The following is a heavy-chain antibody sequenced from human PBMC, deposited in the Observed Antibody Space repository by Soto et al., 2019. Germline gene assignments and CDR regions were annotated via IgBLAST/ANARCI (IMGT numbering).Heavy chain of an antibody. V-gene: IGHV3-30*18. J-gene: IGHJ6*02. CDR3: AKDRDSGGWFGGYYYGVDV. CDR1: GFTFSSYG. D-gene: IGHD6-19*01. CDR2: ISYDGSNK. Sequence: QVQLVESGGGVVQPGRSLRLSCAASGFTFSSYGMHWVRQAPGKGLEWVALISYDGSNKYYADSVKRRFTISRDNSNNTLSLQVSRLRPEDTAVYYCAKDRDSGGWFGGYYYGVDVWGQGTTVTVSS.